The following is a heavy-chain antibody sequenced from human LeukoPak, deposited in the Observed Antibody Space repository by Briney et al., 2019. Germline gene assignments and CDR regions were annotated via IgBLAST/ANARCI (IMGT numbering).Heavy chain of an antibody. CDR1: GFTFSSYS. V-gene: IGHV3-48*02. Sequence: GGSLRLSCAASGFTFSSYSMNWVRQAPGKGLEWVSYISSSSSTIYYADSVKGRFTISRDNAKNSLYLQMNSPRDEDTAVYFCAKDPPLVQGQNYYYRMDGWGPGTTVTVSS. CDR2: ISSSSSTI. J-gene: IGHJ6*02. CDR3: AKDPPLVQGQNYYYRMDG.